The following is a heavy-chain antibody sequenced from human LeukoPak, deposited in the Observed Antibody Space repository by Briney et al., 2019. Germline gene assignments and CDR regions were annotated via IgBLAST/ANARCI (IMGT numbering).Heavy chain of an antibody. CDR2: IIPIFGTA. J-gene: IGHJ6*03. CDR3: ARDARQQLIPYYYYMDV. D-gene: IGHD6-13*01. Sequence: SVKVSCKASGGTFSSYAISWVRQAPGQGLEWMGGIIPIFGTANYAQKFQGRVTMTRDMSTSTVYMELSSLRSEDTAVYYCARDARQQLIPYYYYMDVWGKGTTVTISS. CDR1: GGTFSSYA. V-gene: IGHV1-69*05.